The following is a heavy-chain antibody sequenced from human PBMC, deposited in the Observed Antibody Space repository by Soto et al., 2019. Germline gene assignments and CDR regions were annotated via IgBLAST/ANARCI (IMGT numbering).Heavy chain of an antibody. CDR1: GFTFSNYA. V-gene: IGHV3-23*01. CDR2: ISGDGVYT. J-gene: IGHJ4*02. Sequence: PGGSLRLSCEASGFTFSNYAMTWVRQAPGKGLEWVSAISGDGVYTYYGDSVKGRFTTSRDNSRTTLYLQLSSLRSEDTAVYYCAKNRMTGKAHYDFWGQGTPVTVSS. CDR3: AKNRMTGKAHYDF. D-gene: IGHD3-9*01.